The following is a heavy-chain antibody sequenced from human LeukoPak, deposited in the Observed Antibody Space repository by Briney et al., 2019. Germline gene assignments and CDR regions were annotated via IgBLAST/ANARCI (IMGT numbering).Heavy chain of an antibody. J-gene: IGHJ4*02. CDR2: ISSSSSTI. CDR3: ARDCSGGSCFNFDY. V-gene: IGHV3-48*01. CDR1: GFTFSSYA. Sequence: GGSLRLSCAASGFTFSSYAMSWVRQAPGKGLEWVSYISSSSSTIYYADSVKGRFTISRDNAKNSLYLQMNSLRAEDTAVYYCARDCSGGSCFNFDYWGQGTLVTVSS. D-gene: IGHD2-15*01.